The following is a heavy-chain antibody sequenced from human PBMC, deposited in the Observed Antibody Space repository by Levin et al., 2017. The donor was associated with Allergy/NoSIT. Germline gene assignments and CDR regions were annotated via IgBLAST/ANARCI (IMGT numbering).Heavy chain of an antibody. CDR1: GDTFSSYA. CDR2: IIPIFGAP. D-gene: IGHD2-21*01. Sequence: SVKVSCKASGDTFSSYAISWVRQAPGQGLEWMGGIIPIFGAPNYAQKFQGRVTITADESTSTAYMELSSLTSKDTAVYYCARDDCFSKGDCHPHYVMDVWGQGTTVTVSS. V-gene: IGHV1-69*13. CDR3: ARDDCFSKGDCHPHYVMDV. J-gene: IGHJ6*02.